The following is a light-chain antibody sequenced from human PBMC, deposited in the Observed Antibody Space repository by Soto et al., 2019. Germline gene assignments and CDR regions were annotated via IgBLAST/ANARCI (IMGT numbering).Light chain of an antibody. Sequence: QSVLTQPPSVSAAPGQKVTIFCSGSSSNIGGNSVSWYQQLPGTAPKLLIYDDNKRPSGIPDRFSGSKSGTSATLGITGFQTGDEADDYCGSWDSSLSAYVFGTGTKGTVL. CDR1: SSNIGGNS. CDR3: GSWDSSLSAYV. CDR2: DDN. J-gene: IGLJ1*01. V-gene: IGLV1-51*01.